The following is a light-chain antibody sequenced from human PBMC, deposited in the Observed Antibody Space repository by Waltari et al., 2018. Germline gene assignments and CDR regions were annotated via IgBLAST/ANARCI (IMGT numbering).Light chain of an antibody. CDR2: DAS. J-gene: IGKJ4*01. CDR3: HQRSNWPLT. Sequence: EIVFTQSPATLSLSPGERATLSCRASQSVDTYLAWYQHKPGQVPRLLISDASNRATGIPARFSGSGSGADFTLIISSLEPEDFAVYYCHQRSNWPLTFGGGTKVEIK. V-gene: IGKV3-11*01. CDR1: QSVDTY.